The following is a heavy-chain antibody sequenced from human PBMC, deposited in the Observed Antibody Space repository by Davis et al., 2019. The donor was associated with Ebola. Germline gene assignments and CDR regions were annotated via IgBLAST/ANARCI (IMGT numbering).Heavy chain of an antibody. Sequence: GESLKISCAASGFTFSNYAMSWVRQAPGKGLEWVSGISGSGATTYYADSVKGRFTISRDNSKNTLYLQMNSLRADDTALYYCAKGGARYFYHYYGMDVWGQGTTVTFSS. J-gene: IGHJ6*02. V-gene: IGHV3-23*01. CDR1: GFTFSNYA. CDR2: ISGSGATT. CDR3: AKGGARYFYHYYGMDV. D-gene: IGHD2/OR15-2a*01.